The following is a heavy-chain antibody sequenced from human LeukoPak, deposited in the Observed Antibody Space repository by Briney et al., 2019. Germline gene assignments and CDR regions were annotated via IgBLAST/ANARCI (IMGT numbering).Heavy chain of an antibody. CDR2: INTNTGNP. CDR1: GYTFTSYA. CDR3: ARVGVCGGDCFELDY. D-gene: IGHD2-21*02. V-gene: IGHV7-4-1*02. J-gene: IGHJ4*02. Sequence: ASVEVSCKASGYTFTSYAMNWVRQAPGQGLEWMGWINTNTGNPTYAQGFTGRFVFSLDTSVSTAYLQISSLKAEDTAVYYCARVGVCGGDCFELDYWGQGTLVTVSS.